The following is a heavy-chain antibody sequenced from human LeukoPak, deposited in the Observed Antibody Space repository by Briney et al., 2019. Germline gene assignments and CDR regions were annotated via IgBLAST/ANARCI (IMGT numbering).Heavy chain of an antibody. V-gene: IGHV3-43*01. CDR1: GFTFDDYT. Sequence: GEPLRLSCAASGFTFDDYTMNWVRQAPGKGLEWVSLITWDGGSTYYADSVKGRFTISRDNSNNSLDLQMDSLRTEDTALYYCAGRGYSGFGFDYWGQGILVTVSS. J-gene: IGHJ4*02. CDR2: ITWDGGST. D-gene: IGHD5-12*01. CDR3: AGRGYSGFGFDY.